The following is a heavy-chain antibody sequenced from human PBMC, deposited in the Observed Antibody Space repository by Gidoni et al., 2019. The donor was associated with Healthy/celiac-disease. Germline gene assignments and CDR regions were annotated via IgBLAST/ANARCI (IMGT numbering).Heavy chain of an antibody. D-gene: IGHD3-10*01. CDR1: GFTFSRYA. CDR3: AKRPYYYGSGSSVGTNYFDY. J-gene: IGHJ4*02. CDR2: ISGSGGST. V-gene: IGHV3-23*01. Sequence: EVQLLESGGGLVQPGGSLRLSCAASGFTFSRYAMSWVRQAPGKGLEWVSAISGSGGSTYYADSVKGRFTISRDNSKNTLYLQMNSLRAEDTAVYYCAKRPYYYGSGSSVGTNYFDYWGQGTLVTVSS.